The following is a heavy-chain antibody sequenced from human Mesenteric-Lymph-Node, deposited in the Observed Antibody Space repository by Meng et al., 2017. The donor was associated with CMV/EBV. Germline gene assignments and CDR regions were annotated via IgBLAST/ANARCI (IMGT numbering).Heavy chain of an antibody. J-gene: IGHJ4*02. CDR1: GYTFTSYY. CDR2: ISAYNGNT. CDR3: ARGGGYCSGGNCHHLFNY. Sequence: ASVKVSCKASGYTFTSYYMHWVRQAPGQGLEWMGWISAYNGNTNYAQQLQGRVTMSTDTSTSTAYMELRSLRSDDTAVYYCARGGGYCSGGNCHHLFNYWGQGTLVTVSS. V-gene: IGHV1-18*04. D-gene: IGHD2-15*01.